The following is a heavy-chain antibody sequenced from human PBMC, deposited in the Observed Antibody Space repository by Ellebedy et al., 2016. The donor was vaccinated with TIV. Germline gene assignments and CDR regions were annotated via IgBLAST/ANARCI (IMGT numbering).Heavy chain of an antibody. CDR2: INHSGST. V-gene: IGHV4-34*01. CDR3: AVHRISIWFGEGWSDY. D-gene: IGHD3-10*01. CDR1: APSFSAYY. Sequence: SETLSLXXAVYAPSFSAYYWSRIRQPPRKGLEWIGEINHSGSTNYNPSLKSRVTISVDTSKNQFSLKLSSVTAADTAVYYCAVHRISIWFGEGWSDYWGQGSLVTVSS. J-gene: IGHJ4*02.